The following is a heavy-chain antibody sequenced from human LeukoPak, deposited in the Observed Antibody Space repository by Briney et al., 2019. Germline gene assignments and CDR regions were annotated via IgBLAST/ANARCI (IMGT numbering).Heavy chain of an antibody. CDR1: GGSISSYY. J-gene: IGHJ4*02. V-gene: IGHV4-59*01. Sequence: PSETLSLTCTVSGGSISSYYWSWIRQPPGKGLEWIGYIYYSGSTNYNPSLKSRVTISVDTSKNQFSLKLSSVTAADTAVYYCARAGCGGGCYFCDYWGQGTLVTVSS. D-gene: IGHD2-21*02. CDR3: ARAGCGGGCYFCDY. CDR2: IYYSGST.